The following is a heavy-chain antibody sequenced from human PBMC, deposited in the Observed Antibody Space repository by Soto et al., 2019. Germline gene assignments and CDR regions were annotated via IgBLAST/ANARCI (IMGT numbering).Heavy chain of an antibody. V-gene: IGHV5-51*01. J-gene: IGHJ6*01. D-gene: IGHD2-2*02. CDR2: IYPGDSDT. CDR1: GYSFTSYW. Sequence: GESLKISCKGSGYSFTSYWIGWVRQMPGKGLEWMGIIYPGDSDTRYSPSFQGQVTISADKSISTAYLQWSSLKASATAMYYCATLHHIPACANYSYYGMDGWGQGTSVTVFS. CDR3: ATLHHIPACANYSYYGMDG.